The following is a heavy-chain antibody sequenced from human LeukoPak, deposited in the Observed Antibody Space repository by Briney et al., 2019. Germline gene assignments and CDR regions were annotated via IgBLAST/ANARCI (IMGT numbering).Heavy chain of an antibody. CDR3: ASRGRTSGYDS. V-gene: IGHV4-39*07. J-gene: IGHJ4*02. D-gene: IGHD5-12*01. CDR1: GGSISSSSYY. Sequence: SETLSLTCTVSGGSISSSSYYWGWIRQPPGKGLEWIGSIYYSGSTYYNPSLKSRVTISVDTSKNQFSLKLSSVTAADTAVYYCASRGRTSGYDSWGQGTLVTVSS. CDR2: IYYSGST.